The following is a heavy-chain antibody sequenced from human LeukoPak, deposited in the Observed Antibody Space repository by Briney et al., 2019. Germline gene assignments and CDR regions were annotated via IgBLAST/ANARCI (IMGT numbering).Heavy chain of an antibody. V-gene: IGHV1-69*05. CDR1: GGTFSSYA. Sequence: ASVKVSCKASGGTFSSYAISWVRQAPGQGLEGMGRIIPIFVTANYAQKFQGRVTITTDESTSTAYMELSSLRSEDTAVYYCARDQEYYDSSGYFRWFDPWGQGTLVTVSS. D-gene: IGHD3-22*01. CDR3: ARDQEYYDSSGYFRWFDP. J-gene: IGHJ5*02. CDR2: IIPIFVTA.